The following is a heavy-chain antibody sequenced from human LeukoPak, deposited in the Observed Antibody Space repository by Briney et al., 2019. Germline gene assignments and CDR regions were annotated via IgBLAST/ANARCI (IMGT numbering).Heavy chain of an antibody. J-gene: IGHJ5*02. CDR1: GGSISSCY. Sequence: RPSETLSLTCTVSGGSISSCYWSWIRQPPGKGLEWIGYIYYSGSTNYNPSLKSRVTISVDTSKNQFSLKLSSVTAADTAVYYCARVVRDGYNYWFDPWGQGTLVTVSS. V-gene: IGHV4-59*01. CDR3: ARVVRDGYNYWFDP. D-gene: IGHD5-24*01. CDR2: IYYSGST.